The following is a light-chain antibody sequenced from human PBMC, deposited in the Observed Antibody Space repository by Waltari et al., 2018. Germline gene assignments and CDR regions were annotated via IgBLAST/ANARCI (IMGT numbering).Light chain of an antibody. CDR1: ESVSSSH. CDR2: AES. CDR3: QQFGSSPFT. V-gene: IGKV3-20*01. J-gene: IGKJ4*01. Sequence: VLTQSPGTLSLSPGERATLSCRASESVSSSHLAWYQQKPGQAPRLLIYAESYRATGIPDRFSGSGSGTDFTLTISRLEPEDFAVYYCQQFGSSPFTFGGGTKVEIK.